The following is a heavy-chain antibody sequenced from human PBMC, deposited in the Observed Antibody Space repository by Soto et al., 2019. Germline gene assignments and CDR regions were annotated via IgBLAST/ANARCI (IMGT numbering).Heavy chain of an antibody. J-gene: IGHJ6*03. CDR2: INSDGSSR. V-gene: IGHV3-74*01. D-gene: IGHD1-26*01. CDR1: GFTLSSYW. Sequence: ELQLVESGGGLVQPGGSLRLSCVASGFTLSSYWMHWVRQAPGKGLVWVSRINSDGSSRTYADSVRGRLTISRDNAKNTLYLQMNSLRAEYTAVYYCARGDATLSSYYYSMDVWGKGTTVTVSS. CDR3: ARGDATLSSYYYSMDV.